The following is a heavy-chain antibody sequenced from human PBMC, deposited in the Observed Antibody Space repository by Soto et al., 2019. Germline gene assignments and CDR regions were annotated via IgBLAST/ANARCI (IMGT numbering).Heavy chain of an antibody. CDR1: GFTFSSYG. CDR3: ASYYYDSSGYYHYFDY. Sequence: EVQLLESGGGLVQPGGSLRVSCAASGFTFSSYGMSWVRQAPGKGLEWVSGISGSGGSTYYADSVKGRFTISRDNSKNTVYLQMNSLSAEDTASYYCASYYYDSSGYYHYFDYWGQGTLVTVSS. D-gene: IGHD3-22*01. J-gene: IGHJ4*02. V-gene: IGHV3-23*01. CDR2: ISGSGGST.